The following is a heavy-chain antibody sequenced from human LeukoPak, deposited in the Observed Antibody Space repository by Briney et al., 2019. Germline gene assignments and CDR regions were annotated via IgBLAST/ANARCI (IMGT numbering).Heavy chain of an antibody. CDR2: INHIEST. J-gene: IGHJ5*02. CDR3: ARRSVRTGYCSSTSCLNWFDP. D-gene: IGHD2-2*01. CDR1: GGSFIGYY. V-gene: IGHV4-34*01. Sequence: SETLSLTCAVYGGSFIGYYWSWFRHPPGKGLEWIGEINHIESTNYNPSLKSRVTISVDTSKNQFSLKLSSVTAADTAVYYCARRSVRTGYCSSTSCLNWFDPWGQGTLVTVSS.